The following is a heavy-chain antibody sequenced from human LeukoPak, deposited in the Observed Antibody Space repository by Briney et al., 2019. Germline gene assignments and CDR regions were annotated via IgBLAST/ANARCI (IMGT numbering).Heavy chain of an antibody. CDR3: ARVAPSYYYDSSGYYVRDHYYFDY. V-gene: IGHV3-30*02. Sequence: PGGSLRLSCAASGFTFSSYGMHWVRQAPGKGLEWVAFIRYDGSNKYYADSVKGRFTISRDNSKNTLYLQMNSLRAEDTAVYYCARVAPSYYYDSSGYYVRDHYYFDYWGQGTLVTVSS. CDR2: IRYDGSNK. CDR1: GFTFSSYG. J-gene: IGHJ4*02. D-gene: IGHD3-22*01.